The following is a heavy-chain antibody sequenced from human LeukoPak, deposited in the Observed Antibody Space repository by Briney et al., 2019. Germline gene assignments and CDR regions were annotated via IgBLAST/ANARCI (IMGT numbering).Heavy chain of an antibody. Sequence: GGSLRLSCAAYGFTVSSNYMSWVRQAPGKGLECVSILYSGGSTYYADSVKGRFTISRDNSKNTLYLQMNSLRAEDTAVYYCARNGDGNGQYHDWGQGTLVTVSS. J-gene: IGHJ4*02. CDR2: LYSGGST. V-gene: IGHV3-66*01. D-gene: IGHD2-8*01. CDR1: GFTVSSNY. CDR3: ARNGDGNGQYHD.